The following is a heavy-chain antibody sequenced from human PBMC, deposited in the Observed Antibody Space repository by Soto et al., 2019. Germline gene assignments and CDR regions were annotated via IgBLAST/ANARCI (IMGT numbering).Heavy chain of an antibody. CDR1: GGSIISGDSY. Sequence: SETLSLTGTVSGGSIISGDSYWSWIRQPPGKGLEWIGYIYSGGSICYNPSLESRVTIAVETSKNQFSLKLSSVTAADTAGYCGALDPCGTSRWSYYYGMDVWGQGTTVAVSS. CDR3: ALDPCGTSRWSYYYGMDV. CDR2: IYSGGSI. V-gene: IGHV4-30-4*01. D-gene: IGHD2-21*01. J-gene: IGHJ6*02.